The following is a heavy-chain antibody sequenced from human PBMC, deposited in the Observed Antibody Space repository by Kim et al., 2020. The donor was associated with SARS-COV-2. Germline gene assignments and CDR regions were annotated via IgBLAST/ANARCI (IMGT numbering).Heavy chain of an antibody. J-gene: IGHJ6*02. D-gene: IGHD3-16*01. V-gene: IGHV1-18*01. Sequence: KLQGRVTMTTDTSTSTAYMELRSLRSDDTAVYYCARGNWRGGYYYYGMDVWGQGTTVTVSS. CDR3: ARGNWRGGYYYYGMDV.